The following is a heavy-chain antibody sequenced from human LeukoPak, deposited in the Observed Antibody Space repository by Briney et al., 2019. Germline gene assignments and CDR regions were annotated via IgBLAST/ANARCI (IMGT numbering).Heavy chain of an antibody. V-gene: IGHV1-3*03. CDR1: GYTFTNYA. D-gene: IGHD5-24*01. CDR3: AIRDGHTDH. J-gene: IGHJ4*02. Sequence: GASVKVSCKASGYTFTNYAMHWVRQAPGQRPEWLGWINAANGYAKYSQELQGRVIITRDTSASTAYMELSSLRSGGMAIYYCAIRDGHTDHWGQGTLVTVSS. CDR2: INAANGYA.